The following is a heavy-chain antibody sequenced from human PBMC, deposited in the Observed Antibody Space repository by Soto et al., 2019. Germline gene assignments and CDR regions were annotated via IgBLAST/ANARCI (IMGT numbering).Heavy chain of an antibody. CDR2: IIPIFGTA. Sequence: QVQLVQSGAEVKKPGSSVKVSCKASGGTFSSYAISWVRQAPGQGLEWMGGIIPIFGTANYAQKFQGRVTITADESKSTAYMELSSLRPEDTAVYYCAGDTGEYCSGGSCYRGDNWFDPWGQGTLVTVSS. CDR3: AGDTGEYCSGGSCYRGDNWFDP. D-gene: IGHD2-15*01. J-gene: IGHJ5*02. V-gene: IGHV1-69*01. CDR1: GGTFSSYA.